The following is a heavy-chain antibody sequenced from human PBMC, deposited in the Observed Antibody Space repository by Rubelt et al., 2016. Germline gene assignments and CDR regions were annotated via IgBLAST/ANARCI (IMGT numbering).Heavy chain of an antibody. D-gene: IGHD2-2*01. V-gene: IGHV4-34*01. CDR2: INHSGST. J-gene: IGHJ5*02. CDR1: GGSFSGYY. Sequence: QVQLQQWGAGLLKPSETLSLTCAVYGGSFSGYYWSWIRQPPGKGLEWIGEINHSGSTNYNPSLKCRVTISVDPAKTHFSLKLSSVTAADTAVYYCARYDIVVVPAANRRFDPWGQGTLVTVSS. CDR3: ARYDIVVVPAANRRFDP.